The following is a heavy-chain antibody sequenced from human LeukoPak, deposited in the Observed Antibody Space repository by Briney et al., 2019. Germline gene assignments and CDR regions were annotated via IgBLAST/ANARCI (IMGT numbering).Heavy chain of an antibody. D-gene: IGHD3-9*01. V-gene: IGHV4-61*02. CDR3: ARDYPSRGPYFDWLLKFDP. Sequence: PSETLSLTCTVSGGSISSGSYYWSWIRQPAGKGLEWIGRIYTSGSTNYNPSLKSRVTMSVDTSKNQFSLKLSSVTAADTAVYYCARDYPSRGPYFDWLLKFDPWGQGTLVTVSS. CDR2: IYTSGST. CDR1: GGSISSGSYY. J-gene: IGHJ5*02.